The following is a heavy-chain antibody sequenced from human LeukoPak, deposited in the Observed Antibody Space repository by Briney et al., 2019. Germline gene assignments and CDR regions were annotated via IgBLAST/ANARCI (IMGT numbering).Heavy chain of an antibody. CDR3: ARDRVRRSQGGFGY. D-gene: IGHD3-10*01. CDR2: INPNSGGT. CDR1: GYTFTDYY. Sequence: ASVKVSCKASGYTFTDYYMHWVRQAPGQGLEWMGWINPNSGGTNYAQKFQGRVTMTRDTSISTAYMELSRLRSDDTAVYYCARDRVRRSQGGFGYWGQGTLVTVSS. J-gene: IGHJ4*02. V-gene: IGHV1-2*02.